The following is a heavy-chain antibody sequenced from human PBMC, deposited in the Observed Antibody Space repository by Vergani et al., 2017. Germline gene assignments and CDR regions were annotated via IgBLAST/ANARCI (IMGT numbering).Heavy chain of an antibody. J-gene: IGHJ4*02. CDR1: GFTFSSYA. CDR3: ARGFRTREWLVPEHIDY. CDR2: ISGSGGST. D-gene: IGHD6-19*01. V-gene: IGHV3-23*01. Sequence: EVQLLESGGGLVQPGGSLRLSCAASGFTFSSYAMSWVRQAPGKGLEWVSAISGSGGSTYYADSVKGRFTISRDNSKNTLYLQMNSLRAEDTAVYYCARGFRTREWLVPEHIDYWGQGTLVTVSS.